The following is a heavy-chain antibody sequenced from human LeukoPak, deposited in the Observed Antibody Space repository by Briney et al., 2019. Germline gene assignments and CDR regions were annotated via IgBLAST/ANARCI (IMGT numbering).Heavy chain of an antibody. CDR1: GFTFSSYW. D-gene: IGHD2-15*01. V-gene: IGHV3-7*03. CDR3: ARGRGYWSGGFCYAYFFDY. CDR2: INHNGNVN. Sequence: GGSLRLSCAASGFTFSSYWMNWARQAPGKGLEWVASINHNGNVNYYVDSVKGRFTMSRDNAKNSLFLQMNSLRAEDTAVYYCARGRGYWSGGFCYAYFFDYWGQGTLVTVSS. J-gene: IGHJ4*02.